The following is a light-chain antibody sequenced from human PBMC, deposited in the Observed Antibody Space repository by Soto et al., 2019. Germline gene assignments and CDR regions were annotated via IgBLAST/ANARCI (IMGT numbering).Light chain of an antibody. J-gene: IGLJ2*01. CDR3: SSYSGTNSNLI. V-gene: IGLV2-8*01. CDR2: EVS. Sequence: QSALTQPPSASGSPGQSVTISCAGSYSDIGDYNYVSWYQQHPGKVPKLIISEVSKRPSGVPDRFSGSKSGYTASLTVSALQPADEAVYYCSSYSGTNSNLIFGGGTKLTVL. CDR1: YSDIGDYNY.